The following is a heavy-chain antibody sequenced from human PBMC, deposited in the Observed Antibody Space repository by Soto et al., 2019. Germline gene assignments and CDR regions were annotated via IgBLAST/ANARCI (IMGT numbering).Heavy chain of an antibody. D-gene: IGHD4-17*01. Sequence: GGSLRLSCAASGFSFSTYAMSWVRQAPGKGLEWVSAISGSGGSTYYADSVKGRFTISRDNPKNTLYLQMSNLRAEDTALYYCAKDPYGDYPDAFDIWGQGTMVTVS. CDR2: ISGSGGST. CDR3: AKDPYGDYPDAFDI. CDR1: GFSFSTYA. J-gene: IGHJ3*02. V-gene: IGHV3-23*01.